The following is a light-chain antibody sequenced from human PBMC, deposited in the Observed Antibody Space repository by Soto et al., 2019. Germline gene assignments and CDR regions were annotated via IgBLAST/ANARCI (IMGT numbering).Light chain of an antibody. CDR1: QSISTY. J-gene: IGKJ1*01. V-gene: IGKV1-39*01. CDR3: QQSYDMPWT. CDR2: AAY. Sequence: DIQMTQSPSSLSASVGDTVIITCRASQSISTYLTWYQQKPGKAPKLLIYAAYNLQSGVPSRFSGSGSGTDFTLTISSLQPEDFAAYYCQQSYDMPWTFGQGTKVDIK.